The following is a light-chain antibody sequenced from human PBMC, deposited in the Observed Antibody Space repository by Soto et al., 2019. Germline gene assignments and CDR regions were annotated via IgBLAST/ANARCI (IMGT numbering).Light chain of an antibody. J-gene: IGKJ1*01. CDR2: DVS. CDR1: QSISGW. Sequence: DIQMTQSPSTLSASIGDRVTITCRASQSISGWLAWYQQKPGKAPKLLISDVSSLESGVPSRFSGSGSGTEFTLTISSLQPDDFAVYYCHQYHDYCTFGPGTKV. CDR3: HQYHDYCT. V-gene: IGKV1-5*01.